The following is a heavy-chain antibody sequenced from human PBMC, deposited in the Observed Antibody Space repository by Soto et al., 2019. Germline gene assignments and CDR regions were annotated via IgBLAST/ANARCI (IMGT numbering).Heavy chain of an antibody. V-gene: IGHV3-53*01. J-gene: IGHJ3*02. CDR2: LYDVDGT. CDR1: GFTVSGKKY. CDR3: ASWHLREHAYDI. Sequence: DVQLVESGGGLIQPGGSLRLSCAASGFTVSGKKYLAWVRQAPGKGLEWVSALYDVDGTYYADSVKGRFTTSADSSKTSVYLQRNGLRPDDTAVYYCASWHLREHAYDIWGQGTAVTVSS. D-gene: IGHD4-17*01.